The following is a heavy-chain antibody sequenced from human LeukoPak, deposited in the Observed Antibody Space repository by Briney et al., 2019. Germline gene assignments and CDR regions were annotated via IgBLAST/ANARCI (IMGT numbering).Heavy chain of an antibody. J-gene: IGHJ4*02. CDR2: INPNSGGT. CDR1: GYTFTSYA. CDR3: ARGYCSGGSCYAFDY. Sequence: ASVKVSCKASGYTFTSYAMNWVRQAPGQGLEWMGRINPNSGGTNYAQKFQGRVTMTRDTSISTAYMELSRLRSDDTAVYYCARGYCSGGSCYAFDYWGQGTLVTVSS. D-gene: IGHD2-15*01. V-gene: IGHV1-2*06.